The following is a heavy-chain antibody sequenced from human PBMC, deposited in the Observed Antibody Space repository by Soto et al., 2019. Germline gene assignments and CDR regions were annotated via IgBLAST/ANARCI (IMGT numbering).Heavy chain of an antibody. V-gene: IGHV3-23*01. CDR2: ISGSGNST. CDR1: GFTFNSYA. Sequence: PGGSLRLSCAASGFTFNSYAMSWVGQAPGKGLEWVSTISGSGNSTYYADSVRGRFTVSRDNSKNTLYLQINILRAEDTAVYYCAKDVKVGNWFHPWGQGTLVTVSS. J-gene: IGHJ5*02. D-gene: IGHD3-16*01. CDR3: AKDVKVGNWFHP.